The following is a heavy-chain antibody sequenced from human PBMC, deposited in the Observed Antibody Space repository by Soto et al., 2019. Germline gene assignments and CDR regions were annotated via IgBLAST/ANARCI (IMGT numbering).Heavy chain of an antibody. Sequence: QVHLVQSGAEVKKPGASVRVSCKASGYSFTANSMHWVRQAPGEGLEWMGWINPNNGGTNYARKSQGWVTMTRDTSISTAYTDLTRLKSDDTAVYSSATQRSGVVYWGQGTLVTVSS. CDR2: INPNNGGT. D-gene: IGHD6-25*01. V-gene: IGHV1-2*04. J-gene: IGHJ4*02. CDR1: GYSFTANS. CDR3: ATQRSGVVY.